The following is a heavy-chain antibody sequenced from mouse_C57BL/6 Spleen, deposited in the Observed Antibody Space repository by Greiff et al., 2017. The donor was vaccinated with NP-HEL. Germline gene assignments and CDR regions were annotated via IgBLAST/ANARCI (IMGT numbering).Heavy chain of an antibody. V-gene: IGHV3-6*01. CDR1: GYSITSGYY. Sequence: EVKLMESGPGLVKPSQSLSLTCSVTGYSITSGYYWNWIRQFPGNKLEWMGYISYDGSNNYNPSLKNRISITRDTSKNQFFLKLNSVTTEDTATYYCARDFPTVVEDWYFDVWGTGTTVTVSS. D-gene: IGHD1-1*01. CDR2: ISYDGSN. J-gene: IGHJ1*03. CDR3: ARDFPTVVEDWYFDV.